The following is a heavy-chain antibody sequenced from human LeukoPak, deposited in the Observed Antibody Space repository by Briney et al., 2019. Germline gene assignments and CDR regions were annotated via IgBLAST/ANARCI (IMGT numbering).Heavy chain of an antibody. CDR1: GYTLTGYY. J-gene: IGHJ4*02. V-gene: IGHV1-2*02. CDR3: AYFGSYCSSTSCYGDFDY. Sequence: ASVKVSCKASGYTLTGYYMHWVRQAPGQGLEWMGWINPNSGGTNYAQKFQGRVTMTRDTSISTAYMELSRLRSDDTAVYYCAYFGSYCSSTSCYGDFDYWGQGTLVTVSS. D-gene: IGHD2-2*01. CDR2: INPNSGGT.